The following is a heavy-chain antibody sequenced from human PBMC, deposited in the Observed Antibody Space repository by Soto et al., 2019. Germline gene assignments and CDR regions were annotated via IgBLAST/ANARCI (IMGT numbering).Heavy chain of an antibody. CDR3: TTTYYYGSGSYYRTFDY. CDR1: GFTFSNAW. CDR2: IKSKTDGGTT. J-gene: IGHJ4*02. V-gene: IGHV3-15*01. Sequence: GGSLRLSCAASGFTFSNAWMSWVRQAPGKGLEWVGRIKSKTDGGTTDYAAPVKGRFTISRDDSKNTLYLQMNSLKTEDTAVYYCTTTYYYGSGSYYRTFDYWGQGTLVTVSS. D-gene: IGHD3-10*01.